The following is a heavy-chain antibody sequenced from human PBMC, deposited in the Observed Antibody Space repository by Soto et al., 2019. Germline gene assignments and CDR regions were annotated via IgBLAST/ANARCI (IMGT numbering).Heavy chain of an antibody. V-gene: IGHV3-23*01. Sequence: PGGSLRLSCAASGFIFSNYAMTWARQAPGKGLEWVSAISGSGDGTYYADSVKGRFTISRDNSKNTMYLQMSSLRADDTAVYYCAKAHEITVFGILISSPYDCWGPGTLVTVSS. CDR2: ISGSGDGT. CDR1: GFIFSNYA. D-gene: IGHD3-3*01. J-gene: IGHJ4*02. CDR3: AKAHEITVFGILISSPYDC.